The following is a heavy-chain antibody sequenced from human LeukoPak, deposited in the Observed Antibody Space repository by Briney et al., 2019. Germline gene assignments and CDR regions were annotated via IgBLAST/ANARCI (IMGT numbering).Heavy chain of an antibody. J-gene: IGHJ4*02. CDR1: GYTFTSYG. CDR3: ARYYDILTGYPYFDY. V-gene: IGHV1-18*01. Sequence: ASVKVSCKASGYTFTSYGISWVRQAPAQGLEWMGWISAYNGNTNYAQKLQGRVTMTTDTSTSTAYMELRSLRSDDTAVYYCARYYDILTGYPYFDYWGQGTQVTVSS. CDR2: ISAYNGNT. D-gene: IGHD3-9*01.